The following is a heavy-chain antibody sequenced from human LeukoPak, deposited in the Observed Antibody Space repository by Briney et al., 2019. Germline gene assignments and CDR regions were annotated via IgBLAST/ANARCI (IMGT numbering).Heavy chain of an antibody. CDR1: GFTFSSYW. CDR2: IKQDGSEK. Sequence: GGSLRLSCAAPGFTFSSYWMSWVRQAPGKGLEWVANIKQDGSEKYYVDSVKGRFTISRDNAKNSLYLQMNSLRAEDTAVYYCARDRGITIFGVVTHYFDYWGQGTLVTVSS. V-gene: IGHV3-7*03. CDR3: ARDRGITIFGVVTHYFDY. D-gene: IGHD3-3*01. J-gene: IGHJ4*02.